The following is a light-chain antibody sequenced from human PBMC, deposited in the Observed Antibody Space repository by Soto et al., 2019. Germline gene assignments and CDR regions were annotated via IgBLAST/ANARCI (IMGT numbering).Light chain of an antibody. J-gene: IGKJ1*01. V-gene: IGKV1-5*03. CDR3: QQYNDWPRT. CDR1: QSISAW. Sequence: DIQMTQSPSPLFASVGDTVTITCPASQSISAWLAWYQQRPGKAPKLLIYKMSASERGVPSRFSGSGSGTEFTLTISSLQSEDFAVYYCQQYNDWPRTLGQGTKVDIK. CDR2: KMS.